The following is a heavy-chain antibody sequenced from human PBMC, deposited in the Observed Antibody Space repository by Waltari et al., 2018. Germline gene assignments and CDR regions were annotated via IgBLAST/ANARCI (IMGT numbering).Heavy chain of an antibody. CDR3: AKGIQLWGRGSWYFDD. D-gene: IGHD5-18*01. CDR1: GYIFSNYA. CDR2: INTNTGNP. V-gene: IGHV7-4-1*02. J-gene: IGHJ4*02. Sequence: QVQLVQSGSELKKPGASVKVSCKASGYIFSNYAMNWVRQAPGQGLEWMGWINTNTGNPTYAQGFTGRCVFSFDTSVITAYLQISSLKAEDTSVYYCAKGIQLWGRGSWYFDDWGQGTLVTVSS.